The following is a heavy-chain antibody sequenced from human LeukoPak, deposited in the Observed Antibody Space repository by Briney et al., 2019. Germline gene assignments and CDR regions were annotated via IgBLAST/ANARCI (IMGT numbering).Heavy chain of an antibody. CDR1: GYTLTELS. J-gene: IGHJ4*02. Sequence: GASVKVSCKVSGYTLTELSMHWVRQAPGKRLEWMGGFDPEDGETIYAQKFQGRVTMTEDTSTDTAYMELSSLRSEDTAVYYCATAFRDYDILTGFNWGQGTLVTVSS. CDR3: ATAFRDYDILTGFN. CDR2: FDPEDGET. D-gene: IGHD3-9*01. V-gene: IGHV1-24*01.